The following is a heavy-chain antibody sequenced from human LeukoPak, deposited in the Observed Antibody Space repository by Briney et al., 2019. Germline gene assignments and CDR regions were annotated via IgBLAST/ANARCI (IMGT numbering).Heavy chain of an antibody. CDR1: GFSFSGYA. J-gene: IGHJ4*02. CDR2: ISYNGGRK. CDR3: ARQEARNYYYEGLDY. Sequence: PGGSLRLSCVASGFSFSGYAIHWVRQAPGKGLEWVALISYNGGRKDYADSVKGRFTIDRDNSKNTVYLQMNSLRPDDTAIYFCARQEARNYYYEGLDYWGQGTPVTVSS. V-gene: IGHV3-30*04. D-gene: IGHD3-22*01.